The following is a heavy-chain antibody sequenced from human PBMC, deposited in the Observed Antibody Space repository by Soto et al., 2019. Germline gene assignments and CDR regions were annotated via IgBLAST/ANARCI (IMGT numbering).Heavy chain of an antibody. Sequence: GGSLRLSCAASGVTFSSYGMHWVRQAPGKGLEWVAVISYDGSNKYYADSVKGRFTISRDNSKNTLYLQMNSLRAEDTAVYYCAKTSAARSYFDYWGQGTLVTVSS. CDR3: AKTSAARSYFDY. V-gene: IGHV3-30*18. CDR1: GVTFSSYG. J-gene: IGHJ4*02. D-gene: IGHD6-6*01. CDR2: ISYDGSNK.